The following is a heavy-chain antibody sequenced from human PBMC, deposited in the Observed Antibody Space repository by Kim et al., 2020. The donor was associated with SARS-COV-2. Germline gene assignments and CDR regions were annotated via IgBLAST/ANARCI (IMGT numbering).Heavy chain of an antibody. CDR2: ISGDGGST. CDR3: AKDSHGSGRGGPDY. CDR1: GFTFDDYA. Sequence: GGSLRLSCAASGFTFDDYAMHWVRQAPGKGLEWVSLISGDGGSTYYADSVKGRFTISRDNSKNSLYLQMNSLRTEDTALYYCAKDSHGSGRGGPDYWGQGTLVTVSS. D-gene: IGHD3-10*01. J-gene: IGHJ4*02. V-gene: IGHV3-43*02.